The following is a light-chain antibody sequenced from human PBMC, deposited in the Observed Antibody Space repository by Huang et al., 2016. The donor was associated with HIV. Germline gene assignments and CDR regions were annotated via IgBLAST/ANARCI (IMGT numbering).Light chain of an antibody. CDR3: QQYSNWPPWT. Sequence: TQSPETLSVSPGERAIISCRASQSITVNLAWYQQRPGQPPRLLICDASTRATDIPASFSGRGSATEFTLFINGVHSVAFALYYCQQYSNWPPWTFGQGTTVDI. CDR2: DAS. CDR1: QSITVN. V-gene: IGKV3-15*01. J-gene: IGKJ1*01.